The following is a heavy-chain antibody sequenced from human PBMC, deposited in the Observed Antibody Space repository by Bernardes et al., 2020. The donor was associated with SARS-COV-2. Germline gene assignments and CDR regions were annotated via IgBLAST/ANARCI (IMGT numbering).Heavy chain of an antibody. CDR2: INHSGST. D-gene: IGHD3-3*01. J-gene: IGHJ6*02. CDR1: GGSFSGYY. Sequence: TLSLTCAVYGGSFSGYYWSWIRQPPGKGLEWIGEINHSGSTNYNPSLKSRVTISVDTSKNQFSLKLSSVTAADTAVYYCASSYDFWSGYWKNYYYYGMDVWGQGTTVTVSS. V-gene: IGHV4-34*01. CDR3: ASSYDFWSGYWKNYYYYGMDV.